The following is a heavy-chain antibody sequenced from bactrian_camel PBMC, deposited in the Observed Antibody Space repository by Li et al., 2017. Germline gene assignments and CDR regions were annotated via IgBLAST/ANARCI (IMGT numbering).Heavy chain of an antibody. CDR1: DLLFSECG. CDR2: IKRDGTT. D-gene: IGHD4*01. Sequence: HVQLVESGGGSVQAGGSLILTCTVSDLLFSECGMEWHRQVPGKERELVASIKRDGTTTYSPSVKGRFTISQSQDNRKKTSYLQMSNLNTEDTALYLCAADVTAYCSGGSYQWGKGTQVTVS. CDR3: AADVTAYCSGGSYQ. V-gene: IGHV3S53*01. J-gene: IGHJ4*01.